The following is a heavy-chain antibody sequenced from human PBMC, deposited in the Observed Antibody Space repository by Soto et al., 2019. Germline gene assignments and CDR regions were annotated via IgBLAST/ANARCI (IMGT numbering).Heavy chain of an antibody. CDR1: GFIFSNYA. CDR2: IGGNGADT. CDR3: AIPSGLTVTGPDY. J-gene: IGHJ4*02. Sequence: PGESLKISCAASGFIFSNYAMSWVRQAPGKGLEWVSAIGGNGADTYYADSVKGRFTISRDNSKNTLYLQMNSLRAEDTAVYFCAIPSGLTVTGPDYWGQGTLVTVSS. V-gene: IGHV3-23*01. D-gene: IGHD6-19*01.